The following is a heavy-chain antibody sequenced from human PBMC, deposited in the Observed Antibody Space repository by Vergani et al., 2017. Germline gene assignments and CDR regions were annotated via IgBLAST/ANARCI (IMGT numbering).Heavy chain of an antibody. Sequence: EVQLVESGGGVVRPGGSLRLSCAASGFTFDDYGMSWVRQAPGKGLEWVSGINWNGGSTGYADSVKGRFTISRDNAKNSLYLQMNSLRAEDTALYHCARDSAAANMKNYYYYGMDVWGQGTTVTVSS. V-gene: IGHV3-20*01. CDR2: INWNGGST. D-gene: IGHD6-13*01. CDR1: GFTFDDYG. J-gene: IGHJ6*02. CDR3: ARDSAAANMKNYYYYGMDV.